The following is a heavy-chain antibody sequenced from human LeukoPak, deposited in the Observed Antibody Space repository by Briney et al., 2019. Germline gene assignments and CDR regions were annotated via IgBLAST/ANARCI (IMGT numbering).Heavy chain of an antibody. D-gene: IGHD3-9*01. CDR2: IKQDGGEK. Sequence: PGGSLRLSCAASGFTFSDHWMSWVRQAPGKGLEWVANIKQDGGEKYYVDSVKGRFTISRDNAKNSLYLQMNSLRAEDTAVYYCAREGYDILTGYYRPVAFDIWGQGTMVTVSS. CDR1: GFTFSDHW. J-gene: IGHJ3*02. CDR3: AREGYDILTGYYRPVAFDI. V-gene: IGHV3-7*01.